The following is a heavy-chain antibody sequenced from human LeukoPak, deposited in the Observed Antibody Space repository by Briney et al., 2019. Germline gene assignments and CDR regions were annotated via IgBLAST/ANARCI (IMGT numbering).Heavy chain of an antibody. CDR2: MNPNSGNT. J-gene: IGHJ5*02. Sequence: ASVKVSCKASGYTFTSYDINLVRQATGQGLEWMGWMNPNSGNTGYAQKFQGRVTMTRNTSISTACMELSSLRSEDTAVYYCARRPLYSSGWYRSNWFDPWGQGTLVTVSS. CDR1: GYTFTSYD. D-gene: IGHD6-19*01. CDR3: ARRPLYSSGWYRSNWFDP. V-gene: IGHV1-8*01.